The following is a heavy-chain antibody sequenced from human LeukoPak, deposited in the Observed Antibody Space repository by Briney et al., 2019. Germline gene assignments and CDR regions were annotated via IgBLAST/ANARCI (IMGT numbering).Heavy chain of an antibody. CDR3: ARVRSGSYYFDY. Sequence: SETLSLTCSVSGGSIGSYYWSWIRPPAGKGLEWIGRIYSSGITNYNPSLKSRVTMSVDTSKNQFSLKLNPVTAADTAFYYCARVRSGSYYFDYWGQGTLVTVSS. J-gene: IGHJ4*02. D-gene: IGHD1-26*01. CDR2: IYSSGIT. CDR1: GGSIGSYY. V-gene: IGHV4-4*07.